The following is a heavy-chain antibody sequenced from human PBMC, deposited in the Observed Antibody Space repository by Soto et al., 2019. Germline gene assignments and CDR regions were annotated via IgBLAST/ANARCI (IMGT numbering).Heavy chain of an antibody. CDR3: TTTSSGIAAADYYFDY. Sequence: PGGSLRPSCAASGFTFSNAWMSWVRQAPGKGLEWVGRIKSKTDGGTTDYAAPVKGRFTISRDDSKNTLYLQMNSLKTEDTAVYYCTTTSSGIAAADYYFDYWGQGTLVTVSS. V-gene: IGHV3-15*01. D-gene: IGHD6-13*01. CDR2: IKSKTDGGTT. J-gene: IGHJ4*02. CDR1: GFTFSNAW.